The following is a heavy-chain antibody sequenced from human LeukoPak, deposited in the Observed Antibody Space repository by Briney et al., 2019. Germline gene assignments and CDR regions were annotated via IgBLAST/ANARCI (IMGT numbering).Heavy chain of an antibody. CDR2: ISYDGSNK. J-gene: IGHJ4*01. V-gene: IGHV3-30*18. D-gene: IGHD3-22*01. CDR3: AKDGHYYESRNPNY. CDR1: GFTFSSYG. Sequence: GGSLRLSCAASGFTFSSYGMHWVRQAPGKRLEWVAVISYDGSNKYYADSVKGRFTISRDNSKSTLYLQMNSLRAEDTAVYYCAKDGHYYESRNPNYWGQGTLVTVSS.